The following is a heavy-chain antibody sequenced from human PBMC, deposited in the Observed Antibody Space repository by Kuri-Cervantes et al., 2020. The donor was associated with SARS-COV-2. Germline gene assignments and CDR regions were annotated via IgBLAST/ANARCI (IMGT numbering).Heavy chain of an antibody. CDR2: INPNSGGT. J-gene: IGHJ4*02. CDR3: ARGGGARGLGVVLGWRGAGLLDF. CDR1: GYTFTDYY. Sequence: ASVKVSCKASGYTFTDYYMHGVRQAPGQGLEWMGWINPNSGGTNYAQKFQGWVTMTRDTSLTTGYMEPTRLTSDDTAVSYCARGGGARGLGVVLGWRGAGLLDFWGQGTLVTVSS. D-gene: IGHD2-21*01. V-gene: IGHV1-2*04.